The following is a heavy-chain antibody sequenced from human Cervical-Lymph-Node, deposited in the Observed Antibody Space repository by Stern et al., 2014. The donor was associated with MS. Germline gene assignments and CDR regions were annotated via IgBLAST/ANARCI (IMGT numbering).Heavy chain of an antibody. Sequence: EVQLEESGAELIRPGASLKISCKGSGYKFSIYWIAWVRQMPGKGLEWMGIIYPGDSETISSPSFQGQFTMSADKSTSTAYLQWSTLNASDTAMYFCARQTTAWASDVWGQGTLVTVSS. V-gene: IGHV5-51*01. CDR1: GYKFSIYW. CDR3: ARQTTAWASDV. CDR2: IYPGDSET. J-gene: IGHJ4*02. D-gene: IGHD1-14*01.